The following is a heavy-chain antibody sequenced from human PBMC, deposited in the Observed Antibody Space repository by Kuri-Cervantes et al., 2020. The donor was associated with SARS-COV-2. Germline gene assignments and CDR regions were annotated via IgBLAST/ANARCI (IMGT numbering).Heavy chain of an antibody. CDR2: INSDGSST. CDR3: ARGTLYGGNAFDI. Sequence: GGSLRLSCAASGFTLGDSGVHWVRQAPGKGLVWVSRINSDGSSTSYADSVKGRFTISRDNAKNTLYLQMNSLRAEDTAVYYCARGTLYGGNAFDIWGQGKMVTVSS. D-gene: IGHD4-23*01. CDR1: GFTLGDSG. J-gene: IGHJ3*02. V-gene: IGHV3-74*01.